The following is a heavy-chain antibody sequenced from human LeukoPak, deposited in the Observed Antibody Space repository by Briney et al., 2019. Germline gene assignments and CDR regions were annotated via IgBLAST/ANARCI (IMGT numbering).Heavy chain of an antibody. J-gene: IGHJ6*02. CDR1: GFTFSSYS. CDR3: AKDIDRNYYYGMDV. V-gene: IGHV3-21*04. D-gene: IGHD2-15*01. Sequence: GGSLRLSCAASGFTFSSYSMNWVRQAPGKGLEWVSSISSSSSYIYYADSVKGRFTISRDNAKNSLYLQMNSLRTEDTALYYCAKDIDRNYYYGMDVWGQGTTVTVSS. CDR2: ISSSSSYI.